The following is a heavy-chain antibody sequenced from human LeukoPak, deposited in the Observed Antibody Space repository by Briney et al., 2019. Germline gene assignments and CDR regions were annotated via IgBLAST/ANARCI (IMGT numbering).Heavy chain of an antibody. D-gene: IGHD6-19*01. Sequence: SETLSLTCTVSGGSISSGSYYWSWIRQPAGKGLEWIGRIYSSGSTNYNPSLKSRVTISVDTSKNQFSLKLSSVTAADTAVYYCARAGLGYSSGWYVWFDPWGQGTLVTVSS. CDR2: IYSSGST. CDR3: ARAGLGYSSGWYVWFDP. CDR1: GGSISSGSYY. V-gene: IGHV4-61*02. J-gene: IGHJ5*02.